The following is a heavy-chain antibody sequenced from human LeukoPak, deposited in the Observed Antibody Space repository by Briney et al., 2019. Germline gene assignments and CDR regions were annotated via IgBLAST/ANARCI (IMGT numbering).Heavy chain of an antibody. D-gene: IGHD6-13*01. J-gene: IGHJ4*02. CDR1: GGTFSSYA. Sequence: SVKVSCKASGGTFSSYAISWVRQAPGQGLEWMGGIIPIFGTANYAQKFQGRVTITADKSTSTAYMELSSLRSEDTAVYYCARDVGISSSWYFDYWGQGTLVTVSS. CDR2: IIPIFGTA. CDR3: ARDVGISSSWYFDY. V-gene: IGHV1-69*06.